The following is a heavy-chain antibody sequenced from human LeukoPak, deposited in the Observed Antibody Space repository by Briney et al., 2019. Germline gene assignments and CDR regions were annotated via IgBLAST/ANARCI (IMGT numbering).Heavy chain of an antibody. CDR3: ARGAPYCAAASCYNY. CDR2: MNPNSGHR. J-gene: IGHJ4*02. CDR1: GYTFSGYD. V-gene: IGHV1-8*01. Sequence: ASVKVSCKPSGYTFSGYDINWVRQATGQGLEWMGWMNPNSGHRGYAQKFQGRVTMSRNTSISTAYMELSSLRSDDTAVYYCARGAPYCAAASCYNYWGQGALVTVSS. D-gene: IGHD2-2*02.